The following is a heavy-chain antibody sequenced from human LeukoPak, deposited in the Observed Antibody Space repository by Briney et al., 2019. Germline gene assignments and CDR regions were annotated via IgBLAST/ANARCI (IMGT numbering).Heavy chain of an antibody. Sequence: SETLSLTCAVYGGSLSGDYWSWIRQPPGKGLEWIGEINHGGNANYNPSLESRASLSVDTSRNQISLRLSSVTAADTAVYYCARGFGNVRGVTWGQVTLVTVSS. V-gene: IGHV4-34*01. CDR3: ARGFGNVRGVT. CDR2: INHGGNA. CDR1: GGSLSGDY. J-gene: IGHJ5*02. D-gene: IGHD3-16*01.